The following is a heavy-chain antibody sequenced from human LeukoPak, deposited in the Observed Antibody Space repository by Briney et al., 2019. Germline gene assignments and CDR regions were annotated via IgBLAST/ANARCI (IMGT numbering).Heavy chain of an antibody. CDR1: GFTVSSNY. J-gene: IGHJ4*02. V-gene: IGHV3-53*01. D-gene: IGHD4-17*01. CDR3: AKGGTTVTVYDY. CDR2: IYSGGNT. Sequence: GGSLRLSCAASGFTVSSNYMSWVRQAPGKGLEWVSVIYSGGNTYYADSVKGRFTISRDNSKNTLYLQMNSLRPEDTAVYYCAKGGTTVTVYDYWGQGTLVTVSS.